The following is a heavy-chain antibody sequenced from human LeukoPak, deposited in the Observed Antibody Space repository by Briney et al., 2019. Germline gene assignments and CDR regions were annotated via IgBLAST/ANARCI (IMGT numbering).Heavy chain of an antibody. J-gene: IGHJ6*02. CDR1: GYTFTSYG. CDR3: ARYMITFGGVIVIPDYYYYYGMDV. V-gene: IGHV1-18*01. CDR2: ISAYNGNT. D-gene: IGHD3-16*02. Sequence: ASVKVSCTASGYTFTSYGISWVRQAPGQGLEWMGWISAYNGNTNYAQKLQGRVTMTTDTSTSTAYMELRSLRSDDTAVYYCARYMITFGGVIVIPDYYYYYGMDVWGQGTTVTVSS.